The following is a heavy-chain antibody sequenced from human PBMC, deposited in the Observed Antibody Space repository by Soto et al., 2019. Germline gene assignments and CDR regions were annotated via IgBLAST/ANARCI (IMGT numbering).Heavy chain of an antibody. CDR2: MHTSGST. D-gene: IGHD2-2*03. Sequence: SETLSLTCIVPGVSISTYHWSWIRQPAGKGLEWIGRMHTSGSTNYNPSLKSRVSMSVDTSKNHFSLKVSSVTAADTAVYYCARDEYGYGDSYDSWGQGTLVTVS. CDR1: GVSISTYH. V-gene: IGHV4-4*07. CDR3: ARDEYGYGDSYDS. J-gene: IGHJ4*02.